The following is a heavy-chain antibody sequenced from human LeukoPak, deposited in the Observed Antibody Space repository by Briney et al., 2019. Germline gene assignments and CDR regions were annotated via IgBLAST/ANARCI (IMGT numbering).Heavy chain of an antibody. J-gene: IGHJ5*02. CDR2: INPSGGST. V-gene: IGHV1-46*01. D-gene: IGHD2-2*01. CDR1: GYTFTSYY. Sequence: GASVKVSCKASGYTFTSYYMHWVRQAPGQGLEWMGIINPSGGSTSYAQKFQGRVTMTGDTSTSTVYMELSSLRSEDTAVYYCARDAPPGVYCSSTSCQNNWSDPWGQGTLVTVSS. CDR3: ARDAPPGVYCSSTSCQNNWSDP.